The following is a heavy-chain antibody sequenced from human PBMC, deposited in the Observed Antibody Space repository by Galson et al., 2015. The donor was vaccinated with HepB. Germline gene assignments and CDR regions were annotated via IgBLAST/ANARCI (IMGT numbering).Heavy chain of an antibody. CDR1: GFTFTNYA. J-gene: IGHJ4*02. CDR3: ATSVSGFTIFGVAGAIDY. V-gene: IGHV3-23*01. CDR2: ISGSGGST. Sequence: SLRLSCAASGFTFTNYAMSWVRQAPGKGLEWVSLISGSGGSTYYAGSVKGRFTISRGNAKNTLHLQMNSLRSEDTAVYYCATSVSGFTIFGVAGAIDYWGQGTLVTVSS. D-gene: IGHD3-3*01.